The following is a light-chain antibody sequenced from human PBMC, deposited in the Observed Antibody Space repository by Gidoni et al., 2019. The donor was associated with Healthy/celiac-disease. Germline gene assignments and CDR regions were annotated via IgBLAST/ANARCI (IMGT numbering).Light chain of an antibody. Sequence: EIVLTQSPATLSLSPGERATLSCRASQSVSSYLAWYQQKTGQATRLLLYDASNRATGIPARCSGSGAGTDVTIIISSREAEDYAVEYCQQRSNWPPNTFGQGTRLEIK. J-gene: IGKJ5*01. V-gene: IGKV3-11*01. CDR1: QSVSSY. CDR3: QQRSNWPPNT. CDR2: DAS.